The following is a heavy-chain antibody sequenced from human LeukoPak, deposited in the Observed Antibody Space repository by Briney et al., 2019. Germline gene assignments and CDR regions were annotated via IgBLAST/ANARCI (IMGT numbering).Heavy chain of an antibody. J-gene: IGHJ6*03. CDR2: IYSSGST. Sequence: SETLSLTCTVSGGSISSYYWSWIRQPAGKGLEWIGRIYSSGSTNYNPSLKSRVTMSVDASKTQFSLKLSSVTAADTAVYYCARVPAYYYYMDVWGKGTAVSVSS. CDR1: GGSISSYY. CDR3: ARVPAYYYYMDV. V-gene: IGHV4-4*07.